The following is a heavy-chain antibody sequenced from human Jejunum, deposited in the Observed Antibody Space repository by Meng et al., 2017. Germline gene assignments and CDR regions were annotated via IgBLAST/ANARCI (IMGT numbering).Heavy chain of an antibody. J-gene: IGHJ4*02. Sequence: GGSLRLSCAASEFSVSSDFMIWVRQAPGKGLEWVSMIHASAGTRFADSVKGRFTISTDNSKNTLYLQMSSLTSEDTALYYCANRWVWGLGTLVTVSS. V-gene: IGHV3-66*03. CDR1: EFSVSSDF. D-gene: IGHD5-24*01. CDR3: ANRWV. CDR2: IHASAGT.